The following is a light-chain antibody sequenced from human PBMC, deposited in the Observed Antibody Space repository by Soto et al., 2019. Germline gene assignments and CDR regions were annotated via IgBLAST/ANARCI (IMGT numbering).Light chain of an antibody. CDR2: GNN. CDR1: NSNIGKNY. Sequence: QSVLAHPPSLSAAPGQKVTISCFGSNSNIGKNYVSWYQQLPGTAPKLLIYGNNNRHSGITDRISGSKSGTSATLGITGLQPGDEADYYCATWDNTLSAEVFGGGTKVTVL. V-gene: IGLV1-51*01. J-gene: IGLJ3*02. CDR3: ATWDNTLSAEV.